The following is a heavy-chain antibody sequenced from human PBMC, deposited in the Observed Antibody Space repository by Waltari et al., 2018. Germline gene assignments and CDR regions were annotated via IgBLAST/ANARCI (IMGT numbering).Heavy chain of an antibody. D-gene: IGHD6-13*01. V-gene: IGHV4-4*02. CDR1: GGSISRSTW. CDR2: IYHSGST. Sequence: QVQLPESGPGLVKPSGTLSLTCAVPGGSISRSTWRSWVRQPPGKGLEWIGEIYHSGSTNYNPSLKSRVTISVDKSKNQFSLKLSSVTAADTAVYYCARAEQQLPESPFDYWGQGTLVTVSS. CDR3: ARAEQQLPESPFDY. J-gene: IGHJ4*02.